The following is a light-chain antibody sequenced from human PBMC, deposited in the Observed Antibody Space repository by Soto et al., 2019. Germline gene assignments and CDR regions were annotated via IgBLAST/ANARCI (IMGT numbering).Light chain of an antibody. V-gene: IGLV2-14*01. J-gene: IGLJ1*01. CDR2: EVT. Sequence: QSVLTQPASVSGSPGQSITISCTGTSGDIGSYNRVSWYQQHPGKAPKLIIYEVTDRPSGVSNRFSGSKSGNTASLTISGLQAEDEAEYYCSSYTTINKRACVFGTGNKVTV. CDR3: SSYTTINKRACV. CDR1: SGDIGSYNR.